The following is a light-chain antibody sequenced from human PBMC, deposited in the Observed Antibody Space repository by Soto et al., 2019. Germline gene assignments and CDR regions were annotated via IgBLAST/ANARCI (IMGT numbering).Light chain of an antibody. Sequence: QSVLTQSPSASASLGASVKLTCTLSSGHSSYAIAWHQQQPEKGPRYLMKLNSDGSHSKGDGIPDRFSGSSSGAERYLTISSLQSGDEADYYCQTWGTGIPVFGGGTKLTVL. CDR3: QTWGTGIPV. CDR2: LNSDGSH. V-gene: IGLV4-69*01. J-gene: IGLJ2*01. CDR1: SGHSSYA.